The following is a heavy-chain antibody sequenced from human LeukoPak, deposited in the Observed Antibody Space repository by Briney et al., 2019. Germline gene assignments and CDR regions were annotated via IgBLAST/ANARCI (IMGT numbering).Heavy chain of an antibody. J-gene: IGHJ4*02. Sequence: GGSLRLSCAASGFTFSSYWMNWVRQAPGKGLVWVSRIASDGSSTTYADSVKGRFSISRDNAKNTLYLQMNSLRVEDTAVYYCARGLDGAVAGNFPYYFDYWGQGTLVTVSS. CDR2: IASDGSST. V-gene: IGHV3-74*01. CDR1: GFTFSSYW. CDR3: ARGLDGAVAGNFPYYFDY. D-gene: IGHD6-19*01.